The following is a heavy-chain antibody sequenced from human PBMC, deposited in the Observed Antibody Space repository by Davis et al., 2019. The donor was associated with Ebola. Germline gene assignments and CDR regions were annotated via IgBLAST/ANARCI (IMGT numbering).Heavy chain of an antibody. CDR2: INHSGST. CDR3: ARLRYSGSYYFDY. Sequence: SETLSLTCAVYGGSFSGYYWSWIRQPPGKGLEWIGEINHSGSTNYNPSLKSRVTISVDTSKNQFSLKLSSVTAADTAVYYCARLRYSGSYYFDYWGQGTLVTVSS. D-gene: IGHD1-26*01. CDR1: GGSFSGYY. J-gene: IGHJ4*02. V-gene: IGHV4-34*01.